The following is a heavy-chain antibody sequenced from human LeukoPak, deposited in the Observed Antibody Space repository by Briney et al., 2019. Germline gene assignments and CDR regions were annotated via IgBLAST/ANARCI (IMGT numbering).Heavy chain of an antibody. J-gene: IGHJ4*02. V-gene: IGHV4-61*02. CDR3: ARDMGGSGWYSLDY. Sequence: SQTLSLTCTVSGGSVSSESYYWSWIRQPAGKGLEWIGRIYTSGSTNYNPSLKSRVTMSVDTSKNQFSLKLSSVTAADTAVYYCARDMGGSGWYSLDYWGQGTLVTVSS. CDR1: GGSVSSESYY. CDR2: IYTSGST. D-gene: IGHD6-19*01.